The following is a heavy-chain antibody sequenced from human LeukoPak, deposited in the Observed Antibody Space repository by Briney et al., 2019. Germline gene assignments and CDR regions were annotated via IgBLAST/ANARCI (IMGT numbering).Heavy chain of an antibody. CDR1: GGSISSSSYY. J-gene: IGHJ6*02. Sequence: SETLSLTCTVSGGSISSSSYYWGWIRQPPGKGLEWIGSIYYSGSTYYNPSLKSRVTISVDTSKNQFSLKLSSVTAADTAVYYCARHLHCSSTSCFRGYYYGMDVWGQGTTVTVSS. CDR3: ARHLHCSSTSCFRGYYYGMDV. V-gene: IGHV4-39*01. D-gene: IGHD2-2*01. CDR2: IYYSGST.